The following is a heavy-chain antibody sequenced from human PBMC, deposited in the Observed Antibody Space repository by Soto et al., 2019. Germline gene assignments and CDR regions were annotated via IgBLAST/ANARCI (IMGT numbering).Heavy chain of an antibody. Sequence: QVQLVQSGAEVKKPGSSVKVSCKASGGTFSSYTISWVRQAPGQGLEWMGRIIPILGIANYAQKFQGRVTITADKSTSTAYMELSSLRSEDTAVYYCAREERGRGVIPDIPIWFDPWGQGTLVTVSS. CDR1: GGTFSSYT. J-gene: IGHJ5*02. CDR3: AREERGRGVIPDIPIWFDP. CDR2: IIPILGIA. V-gene: IGHV1-69*08. D-gene: IGHD3-10*01.